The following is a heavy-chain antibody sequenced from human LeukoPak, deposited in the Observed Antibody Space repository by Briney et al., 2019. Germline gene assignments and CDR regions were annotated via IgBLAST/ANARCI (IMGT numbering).Heavy chain of an antibody. D-gene: IGHD1-26*01. CDR2: ISSSTSYI. CDR1: GFTFSSYS. Sequence: GGSLRLSCAASGFTFSSYSMNWVRQAPGKGLEWVSSISSSTSYIYYADSLKGRFTISRDNAKNSLYLQMNSLRAEDTAVYYCARQWELHYYFDYWGRGTLVTVSS. CDR3: ARQWELHYYFDY. J-gene: IGHJ4*02. V-gene: IGHV3-21*01.